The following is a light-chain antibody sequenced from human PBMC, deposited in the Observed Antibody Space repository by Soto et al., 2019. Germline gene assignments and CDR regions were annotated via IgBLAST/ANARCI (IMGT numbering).Light chain of an antibody. CDR3: QQYNNWPPIT. V-gene: IGKV3-15*01. Sequence: EIVMTQSPATLSVSPGERATLSCRATQSVSSNLAWYQQKPGQPPRLLIYGASTRVAGIPARFGGSGSGTEFTLTISGLQSEDFAVYYCQQYNNWPPITFGQGTRLEIK. J-gene: IGKJ5*01. CDR2: GAS. CDR1: QSVSSN.